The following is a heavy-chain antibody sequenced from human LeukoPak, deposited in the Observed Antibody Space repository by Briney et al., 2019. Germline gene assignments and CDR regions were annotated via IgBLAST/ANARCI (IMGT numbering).Heavy chain of an antibody. CDR1: GFTFSSYS. CDR3: ARKGGAVAAHFDY. CDR2: ISSSSSYI. V-gene: IGHV3-21*01. D-gene: IGHD6-19*01. Sequence: GGSLRLSCAASGFTFSSYSMNWVRQAPGKGLEWVSSISSSSSYIYYADSVKGRFTISRDNAKNSLYLQMNSLRAEDTAVYYCARKGGAVAAHFDYWGQGTLVTVSS. J-gene: IGHJ4*02.